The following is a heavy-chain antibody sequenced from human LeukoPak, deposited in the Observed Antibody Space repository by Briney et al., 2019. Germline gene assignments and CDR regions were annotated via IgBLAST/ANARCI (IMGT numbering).Heavy chain of an antibody. V-gene: IGHV1-69*01. J-gene: IGHJ6*03. D-gene: IGHD3-3*01. Sequence: SVKVSCKASGGTFSSYAISWVRQAPGQGLEWMGGIIPIFGTANYAQKFQGRVTITADESTSTAYMELSSLRSEDTAVYYCARPDDRGDDFWSGGPSYYYMDVWGKGTTVTVSS. CDR1: GGTFSSYA. CDR3: ARPDDRGDDFWSGGPSYYYMDV. CDR2: IIPIFGTA.